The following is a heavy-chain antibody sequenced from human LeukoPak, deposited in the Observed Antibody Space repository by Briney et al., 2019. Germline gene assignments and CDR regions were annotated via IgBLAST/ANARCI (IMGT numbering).Heavy chain of an antibody. CDR2: ISSNGGST. D-gene: IGHD3-10*01. V-gene: IGHV3-64*01. J-gene: IGHJ4*02. CDR1: GFTFSSYA. CDR3: ARGPHLWFGELLPFDY. Sequence: TGGSLRLXCAASGFTFSSYAMHWVRQAPGKGLEYVSAISSNGGSTYYANSVKGRFTISRDNSKNTLYLQMGSLRAEDMAVYYCARGPHLWFGELLPFDYWGQGTLVTVSS.